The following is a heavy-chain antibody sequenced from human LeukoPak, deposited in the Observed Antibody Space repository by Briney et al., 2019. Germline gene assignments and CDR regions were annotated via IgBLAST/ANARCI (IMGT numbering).Heavy chain of an antibody. J-gene: IGHJ3*02. Sequence: GGSLRLSCVASGFTFRNYWIYWVRQAPGKGLVYVARVNNDGGGTTYTDSVKGRFTISRDNAKNGAFLQMNSLRAEDTDMYYCARGGPDHAFDIWGQGTMVTVSS. CDR3: ARGGPDHAFDI. CDR2: VNNDGGGT. V-gene: IGHV3-74*01. CDR1: GFTFRNYW. D-gene: IGHD1-14*01.